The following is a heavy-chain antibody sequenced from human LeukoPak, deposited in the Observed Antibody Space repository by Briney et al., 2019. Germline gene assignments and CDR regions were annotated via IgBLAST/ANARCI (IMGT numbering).Heavy chain of an antibody. CDR3: ARISGLAWLLYAFDI. CDR1: GGTFSSYA. V-gene: IGHV1-69*13. J-gene: IGHJ3*02. CDR2: IIPIFGTA. Sequence: ASVKVSCKASGGTFSSYAISWVRQAPGQGLEWMGGIIPIFGTANYAQKFQGRVTITADESTSTAYMELSSLRSEDTAVYYCARISGLAWLLYAFDIWGQGTMVTVSS. D-gene: IGHD3-3*01.